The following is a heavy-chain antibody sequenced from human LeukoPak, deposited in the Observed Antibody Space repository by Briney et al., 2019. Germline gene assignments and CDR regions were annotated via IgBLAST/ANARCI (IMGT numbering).Heavy chain of an antibody. D-gene: IGHD2-2*02. CDR3: VRERYCSSTSCYSGAFDI. Sequence: GGSLRLSCAASGFTFSSYSMNWVRQAPGKGLEWVSYISSSSSTIYYADSVKGRFTISRDNAKNSLYLQMNSLRAEDTAVYYCVRERYCSSTSCYSGAFDIWGQGTMVTVSS. CDR1: GFTFSSYS. CDR2: ISSSSSTI. V-gene: IGHV3-48*01. J-gene: IGHJ3*02.